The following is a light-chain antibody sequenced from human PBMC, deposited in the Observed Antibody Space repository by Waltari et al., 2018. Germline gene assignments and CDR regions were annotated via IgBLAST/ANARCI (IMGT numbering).Light chain of an antibody. Sequence: DIQMTQSPSTLSASVGVTVTITCRASQGIGIWLAWYQQHPGRAPKLLIYKASILQTGVPSRFSGSGSGTEFTLTIANLQPDDFATYFCHQCNTYSTFGQGTKVEIK. J-gene: IGKJ1*01. CDR3: HQCNTYST. CDR2: KAS. CDR1: QGIGIW. V-gene: IGKV1-5*03.